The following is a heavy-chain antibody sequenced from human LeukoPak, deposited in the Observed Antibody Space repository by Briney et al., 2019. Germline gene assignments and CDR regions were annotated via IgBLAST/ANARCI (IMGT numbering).Heavy chain of an antibody. CDR3: AREIVSSNSFDN. V-gene: IGHV3-21*01. CDR2: ISSAGGYI. D-gene: IGHD2-2*01. Sequence: PGGSLRLSCAASGFTFSSYTLNWVRQAPGKGLGWVSSISSAGGYIYYADSVKGRFTISRDNAKNSLYLQMNRLRAVDTAVYYCAREIVSSNSFDNWGQGTLVTVSS. CDR1: GFTFSSYT. J-gene: IGHJ4*02.